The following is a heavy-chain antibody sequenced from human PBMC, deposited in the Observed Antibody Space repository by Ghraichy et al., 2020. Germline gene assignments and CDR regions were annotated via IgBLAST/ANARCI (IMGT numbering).Heavy chain of an antibody. CDR2: IGGSGGST. J-gene: IGHJ5*02. D-gene: IGHD2-21*02. Sequence: GESLNISCAASGFTFSSYAMSWVRQAPGKGLEWVSAIGGSGGSTYYADSVKGRFTISRDNSKNTLYLQMNSLRAEDTAVYYCGKDRDGRNWFDPWGQGTLVTVSS. V-gene: IGHV3-23*01. CDR1: GFTFSSYA. CDR3: GKDRDGRNWFDP.